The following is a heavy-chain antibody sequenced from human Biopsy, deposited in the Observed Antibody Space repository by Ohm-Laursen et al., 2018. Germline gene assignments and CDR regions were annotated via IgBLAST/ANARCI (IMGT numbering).Heavy chain of an antibody. Sequence: LTLSCSASGFTFSDYYMNWIRQAPGTGLEWVSFITNTGRNVYADSVKGRFTISRDNADNSLHLQMKSLRAEDTAVYYCARELGNGMDVWGQGTPVTVSS. CDR3: ARELGNGMDV. J-gene: IGHJ6*02. V-gene: IGHV3-11*01. CDR2: ITNTGRNV. CDR1: GFTFSDYY.